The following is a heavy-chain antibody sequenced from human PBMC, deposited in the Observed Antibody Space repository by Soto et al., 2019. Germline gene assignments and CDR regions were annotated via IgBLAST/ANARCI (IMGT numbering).Heavy chain of an antibody. Sequence: SLTCTVSGGSISSGDYYWSWIRQPPGKGLEWIGYIYYSGSTYYNPSLKSRVTISVDTSKNQFSLKLSSVTAADTAVYYCARVSDGDNWFDPWGQGTLVTVSS. CDR1: GGSISSGDYY. D-gene: IGHD3-16*01. V-gene: IGHV4-30-4*01. CDR3: ARVSDGDNWFDP. CDR2: IYYSGST. J-gene: IGHJ5*02.